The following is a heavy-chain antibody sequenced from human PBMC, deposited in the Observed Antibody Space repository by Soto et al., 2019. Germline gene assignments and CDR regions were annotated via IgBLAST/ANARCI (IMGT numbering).Heavy chain of an antibody. CDR3: ARGLYRSGRYGNYYYYGMDV. CDR2: INPNSGGT. V-gene: IGHV1-2*04. D-gene: IGHD6-19*01. Sequence: ASVKVSCKASGYTFTGYYMHWVRQAPGQGLEWMGWINPNSGGTNYAQKFQGWVTMTRDTSISTAYMELSRLRSDDTAVYYCARGLYRSGRYGNYYYYGMDVWGQGTTVT. CDR1: GYTFTGYY. J-gene: IGHJ6*02.